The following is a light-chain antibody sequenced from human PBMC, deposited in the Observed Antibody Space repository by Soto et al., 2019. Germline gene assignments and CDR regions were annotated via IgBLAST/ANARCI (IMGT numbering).Light chain of an antibody. CDR2: GAS. J-gene: IGKJ4*01. CDR1: QTISSN. CDR3: QHYNYLPGT. Sequence: EIVMTQSPATLSVSPGERASLSCRANQTISSNLAWYQQKPGQAPRLLIYGASTRATGIPARFSGSGSGTGFPLTISSLQAEEFTSYYWQHYNYLPGTFGRGTKVEIK. V-gene: IGKV3-15*01.